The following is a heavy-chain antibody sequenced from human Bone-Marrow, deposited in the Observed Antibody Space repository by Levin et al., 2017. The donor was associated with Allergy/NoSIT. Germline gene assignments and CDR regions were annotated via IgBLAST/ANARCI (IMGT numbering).Heavy chain of an antibody. CDR3: ARDLSPEWGYYYPNYYYYGMDV. J-gene: IGHJ6*02. CDR1: GYTFTSYG. D-gene: IGHD3-22*01. Sequence: ASVKVSCKASGYTFTSYGISWVRQAPGQGLEWMGWISAYNGNTNYAQKLQGRVTMTTDTSTSTAYMELRSLRSDDTAVYYCARDLSPEWGYYYPNYYYYGMDVWGQGTTVTVSS. V-gene: IGHV1-18*01. CDR2: ISAYNGNT.